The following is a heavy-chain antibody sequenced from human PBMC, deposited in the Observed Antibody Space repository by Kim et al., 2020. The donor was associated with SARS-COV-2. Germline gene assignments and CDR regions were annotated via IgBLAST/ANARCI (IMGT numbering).Heavy chain of an antibody. J-gene: IGHJ4*02. CDR3: ARGQRVLGY. CDR2: ST. V-gene: IGHV4-34*01. Sequence: STNHTPALKSRVTISVDTAKTQFALKLSAVTAADTAVYYCARGQRVLGYWGQGTLVTVPS.